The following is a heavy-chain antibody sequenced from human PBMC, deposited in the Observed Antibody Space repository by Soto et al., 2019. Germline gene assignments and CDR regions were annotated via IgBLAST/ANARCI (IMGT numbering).Heavy chain of an antibody. D-gene: IGHD6-13*01. CDR1: GGTFSSYA. V-gene: IGHV1-69*13. CDR3: ARQKEIAEDGTFDY. CDR2: IIPIFGTA. Sequence: SVKVSCKASGGTFSSYAISWVRQAPGQGLEWMGGIIPIFGTANYAQKFQGRVTITADESTSTAYMELSSLRSEDTAVYYCARQKEIAEDGTFDYWGQGTLVNVSS. J-gene: IGHJ4*02.